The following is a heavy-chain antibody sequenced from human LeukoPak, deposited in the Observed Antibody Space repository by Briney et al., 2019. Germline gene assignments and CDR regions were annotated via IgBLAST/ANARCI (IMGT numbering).Heavy chain of an antibody. CDR2: ISSSSSYI. J-gene: IGHJ4*02. D-gene: IGHD3-22*01. Sequence: GGSLRLSCAASGFTFSSYSMNWVRQAPGKGLEWVSSISSSSSYIYYADSVKGRFTISRDNAKNSLYLQMDSLRAEDTAVYYCARDGIVSSGYYGYWGQGTLVTVSS. CDR3: ARDGIVSSGYYGY. V-gene: IGHV3-21*01. CDR1: GFTFSSYS.